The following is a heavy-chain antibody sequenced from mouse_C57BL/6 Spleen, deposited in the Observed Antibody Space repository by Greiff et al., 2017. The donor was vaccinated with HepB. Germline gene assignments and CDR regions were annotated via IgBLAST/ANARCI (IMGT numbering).Heavy chain of an antibody. CDR2: ISYDGSN. Sequence: DVKLEESGPGLVKPSQSLSLTCSVTGYSITSGYYWNWIRQFPGNKLEWMGYISYDGSNNYNPSLKNRISITRDTSKNQFFLKLNSVTTEDTATYYCAREGRLGYFDVWGTGTTVTVSS. J-gene: IGHJ1*03. CDR1: GYSITSGYY. CDR3: AREGRLGYFDV. V-gene: IGHV3-6*01. D-gene: IGHD1-1*01.